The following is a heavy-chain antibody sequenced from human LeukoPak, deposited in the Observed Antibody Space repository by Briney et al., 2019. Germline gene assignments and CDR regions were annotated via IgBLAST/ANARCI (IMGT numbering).Heavy chain of an antibody. V-gene: IGHV3-7*01. CDR2: IKQDGSEK. Sequence: GGSLRLSCAASGFTFSSNWMSWVRQAPGKGLEWVANIKQDGSEKYYVDSVKGRFTISRDNAKNSLYLQMNSLRGEDTAVYYCTRGAGTGWRFDSWGQGTLLTVSS. CDR3: TRGAGTGWRFDS. D-gene: IGHD6-19*01. J-gene: IGHJ4*02. CDR1: GFTFSSNW.